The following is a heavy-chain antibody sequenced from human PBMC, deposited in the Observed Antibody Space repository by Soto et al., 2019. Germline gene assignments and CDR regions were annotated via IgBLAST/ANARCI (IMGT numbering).Heavy chain of an antibody. V-gene: IGHV5-51*01. CDR1: GYSFTSYW. J-gene: IGHJ4*02. Sequence: GESLKISCKGSGYSFTSYWIGWVRQMPGKGLEWMGIIYPGDSHTKYSPSFQGQVTISADKSISTAYLQWSGLKASDTAIYYCARQGYCSTTACYTVDYWGQGTLVTVSS. CDR2: IYPGDSHT. CDR3: ARQGYCSTTACYTVDY. D-gene: IGHD2-2*02.